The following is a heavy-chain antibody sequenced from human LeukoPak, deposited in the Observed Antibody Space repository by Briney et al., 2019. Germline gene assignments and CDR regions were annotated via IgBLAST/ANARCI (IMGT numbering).Heavy chain of an antibody. Sequence: SETLPLTCTVSGGSISSYYWSWIRQPPGKGLEWIGYIYYRGTTKYNPSLKSRVTISVDTSKYQLSLKLNSVTAADTAVYYCARDTPPNALDYWGQGTLVTVSS. CDR2: IYYRGTT. V-gene: IGHV4-59*01. CDR1: GGSISSYY. D-gene: IGHD2-2*01. J-gene: IGHJ4*02. CDR3: ARDTPPNALDY.